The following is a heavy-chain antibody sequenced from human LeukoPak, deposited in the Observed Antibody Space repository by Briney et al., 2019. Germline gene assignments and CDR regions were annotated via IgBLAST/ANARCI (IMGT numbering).Heavy chain of an antibody. J-gene: IGHJ5*02. D-gene: IGHD1-26*01. CDR2: INPSGGST. Sequence: ASVKVSCKASGYTFTSYYMHWVRRAPGQGLEGMGIINPSGGSTSYAQKFQGRVTMTRDTSTSTVYMELSSLRSEDTAVYYCARDGRLRDRGNSFDPWGQGTLVTVSS. CDR3: ARDGRLRDRGNSFDP. V-gene: IGHV1-46*01. CDR1: GYTFTSYY.